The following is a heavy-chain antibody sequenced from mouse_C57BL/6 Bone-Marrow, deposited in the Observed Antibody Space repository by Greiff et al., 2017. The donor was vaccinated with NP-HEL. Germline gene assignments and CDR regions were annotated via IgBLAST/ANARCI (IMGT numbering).Heavy chain of an antibody. Sequence: VKPGDSVKISCKASGYSFTGYFMNWVMQSHGKSLEWIGRINPYNGDTFYNQKFKGKATLTVDKSSSTAHMELRSLTSEDSAVYYCARRRWLLRGFFAYWGQGTLVTVSA. J-gene: IGHJ3*01. V-gene: IGHV1-20*01. CDR1: GYSFTGYF. D-gene: IGHD2-3*01. CDR3: ARRRWLLRGFFAY. CDR2: INPYNGDT.